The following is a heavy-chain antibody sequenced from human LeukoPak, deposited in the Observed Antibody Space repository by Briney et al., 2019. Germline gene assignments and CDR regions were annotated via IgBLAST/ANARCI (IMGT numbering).Heavy chain of an antibody. J-gene: IGHJ4*02. CDR1: GYTFTSYY. Sequence: GASVKVSFKASGYTFTSYYMHWVRQAPVQGLEWMGIINPSGGSTSYAQKFQGRVTMTRDTSTSTVYMELSSLRSEDTAVYYCARESISIWPDYWGQGTLVTVSS. CDR2: INPSGGST. D-gene: IGHD3-3*02. CDR3: ARESISIWPDY. V-gene: IGHV1-46*01.